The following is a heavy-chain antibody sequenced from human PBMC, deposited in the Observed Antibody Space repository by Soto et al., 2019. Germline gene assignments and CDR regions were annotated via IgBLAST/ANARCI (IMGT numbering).Heavy chain of an antibody. CDR1: GYTFTSYG. D-gene: IGHD3-3*01. CDR3: ARAGYYDFWSGYYRESYFYYYMDV. Sequence: GASVKVSCKASGYTFTSYGISWVRQAPGQGLEWMGWISAYNGNTNYAQKLQGRVTMTTDTSTSTAYMELRSLRSDDTAVYYCARAGYYDFWSGYYRESYFYYYMDVWGKGTKVTVSS. J-gene: IGHJ6*03. V-gene: IGHV1-18*01. CDR2: ISAYNGNT.